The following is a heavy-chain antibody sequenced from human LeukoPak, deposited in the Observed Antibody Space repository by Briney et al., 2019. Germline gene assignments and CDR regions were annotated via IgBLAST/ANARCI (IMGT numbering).Heavy chain of an antibody. V-gene: IGHV4-59*08. Sequence: SETLSLTCTVSGGSISSYYWSWIRQPPGKGLEWTGYIYYSGSTNYNPSLKSRVTISVDTSKNQFSLKLSSVTAADTAVYYCASSSLRGGMDVWGQGTTVTVSS. CDR1: GGSISSYY. CDR2: IYYSGST. J-gene: IGHJ6*02. CDR3: ASSSLRGGMDV. D-gene: IGHD3-10*01.